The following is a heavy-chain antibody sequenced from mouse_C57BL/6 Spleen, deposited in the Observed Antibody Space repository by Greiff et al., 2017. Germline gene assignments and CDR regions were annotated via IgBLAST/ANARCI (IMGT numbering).Heavy chain of an antibody. D-gene: IGHD1-1*01. Sequence: QVQLQQPGAELVKPGASVKMSCKASGYTFTSYWVTWVQQRPGQGLEWIGDIYPGSGSTYYNAKFKSKATLTVDSSSSAAYKQHSSLTSEDSAVYYSARPYYGSSYGYAIDYWGQGTSVTVSS. V-gene: IGHV1-55*01. J-gene: IGHJ4*01. CDR1: GYTFTSYW. CDR3: ARPYYGSSYGYAIDY. CDR2: IYPGSGST.